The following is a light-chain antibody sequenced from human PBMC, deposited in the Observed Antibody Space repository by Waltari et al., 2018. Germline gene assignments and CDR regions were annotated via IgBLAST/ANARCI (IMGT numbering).Light chain of an antibody. CDR3: QQYYNTPFT. CDR1: QSVLYSSNNKNY. Sequence: DIVMTQSPDSLAVSLCERATINCKSSQSVLYSSNNKNYLTWYQKKPGQPPKLLIYWASTRESGVPDRFSGSGSGTDFTLTISSLQAEDVAVYYCQQYYNTPFTFGPGTKVDVK. CDR2: WAS. J-gene: IGKJ3*01. V-gene: IGKV4-1*01.